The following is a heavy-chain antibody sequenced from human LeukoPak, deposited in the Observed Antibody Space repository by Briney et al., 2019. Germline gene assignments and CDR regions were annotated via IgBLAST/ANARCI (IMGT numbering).Heavy chain of an antibody. D-gene: IGHD1-26*01. V-gene: IGHV4-34*01. CDR1: GGSFSGYY. J-gene: IGHJ4*02. CDR3: ASRGELEDY. Sequence: KPSETLSLTCAVYGGSFSGYYWSWIRQPPGKGLEWIGEINHSGSTNYNPSLKSRVTISVDTSKNQFSLKLSSVTAADTAVYYCASRGELEDYWGQGTLVTVSS. CDR2: INHSGST.